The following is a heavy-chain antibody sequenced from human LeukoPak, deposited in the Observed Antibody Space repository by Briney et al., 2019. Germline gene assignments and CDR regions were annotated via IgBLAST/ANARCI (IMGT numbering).Heavy chain of an antibody. CDR3: ARIYCSSTSCYIYY. CDR1: GYTFTGYY. Sequence: ASVKVSCKASGYTFTGYYMHWVRQAPGQGLEWMGWINPNSGGTNYAQKFQGRVTMTRDTSISTAYMELSRLRSDDTAVYYCARIYCSSTSCYIYYWGQGTLVTVSS. D-gene: IGHD2-2*02. V-gene: IGHV1-2*02. CDR2: INPNSGGT. J-gene: IGHJ4*02.